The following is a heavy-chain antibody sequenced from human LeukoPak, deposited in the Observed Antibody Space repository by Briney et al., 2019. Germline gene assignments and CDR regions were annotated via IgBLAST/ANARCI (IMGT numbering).Heavy chain of an antibody. D-gene: IGHD4-23*01. CDR3: ARDGDTVLTRGYYYYMDV. V-gene: IGHV3-30*02. CDR2: IRYDGSNK. CDR1: GFTFTSYG. J-gene: IGHJ6*03. Sequence: GGSLRLSCAASGFTFTSYGMHWVRQAPGKGLEWVAFIRYDGSNKYYADSVKGRFTISRDNSKNTLYLQMNSLRAEDTALYYCARDGDTVLTRGYYYYMDVWGKGTTVTVSS.